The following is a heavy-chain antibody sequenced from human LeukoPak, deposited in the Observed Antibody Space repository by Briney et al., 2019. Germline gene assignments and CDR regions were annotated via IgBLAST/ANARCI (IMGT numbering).Heavy chain of an antibody. CDR3: AQALAGFNSRWYYFDY. CDR2: IKQGGREQ. V-gene: IGHV3-7*01. D-gene: IGHD6-19*01. J-gene: IGHJ4*02. Sequence: PGGSLRLSCAASGFTFSDYWMSWVRQAPGKGLEWVANIKQGGREQYYVDSVKGRFSISRDNAKNSLNLQMNSLRAEDTAVYYCAQALAGFNSRWYYFDYWGQGTLGTVSS. CDR1: GFTFSDYW.